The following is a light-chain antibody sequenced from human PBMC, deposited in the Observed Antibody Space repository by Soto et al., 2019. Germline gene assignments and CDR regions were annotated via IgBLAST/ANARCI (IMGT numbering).Light chain of an antibody. CDR3: QIWSTGTYVV. J-gene: IGLJ2*01. Sequence: QSVLTQSPSASASLGASVKLTCTVSSGHSSYAIAWHQQQPEKGPRYLMKLNSDGSHSKGDGIPDRFSGSSSGAERYLTISSLQSEDEADYYCQIWSTGTYVVFGGGTKVTVL. CDR1: SGHSSYA. V-gene: IGLV4-69*01. CDR2: LNSDGSH.